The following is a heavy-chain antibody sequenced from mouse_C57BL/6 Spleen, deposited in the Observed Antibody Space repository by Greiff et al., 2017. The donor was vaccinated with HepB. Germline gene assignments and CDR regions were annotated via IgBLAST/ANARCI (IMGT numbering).Heavy chain of an antibody. D-gene: IGHD2-4*01. CDR2: IYPSDSYT. CDR1: GYTFTSYW. J-gene: IGHJ2*01. V-gene: IGHV1-69*01. Sequence: VQLQQPGAELVMPGASVKLSCKASGYTFTSYWMHWVKQRPGQGLEWIGEIYPSDSYTNYNQKFKGKSTLTVDKSSSTAYMQLSSLTSEDSAVYYCARGDYEYYFDYWGQGTTLTVSS. CDR3: ARGDYEYYFDY.